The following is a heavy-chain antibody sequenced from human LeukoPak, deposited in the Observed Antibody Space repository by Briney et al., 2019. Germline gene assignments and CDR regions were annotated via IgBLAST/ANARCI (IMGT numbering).Heavy chain of an antibody. D-gene: IGHD3-3*01. Sequence: ASVKVSCKASGYTFTSYGISWVRQAPGQGLEWMGWISAYNGNTNYAQKLQGRVTMTTDTSTSTAYMELRSLRSDDTAVYYCARDEGRDRLFFWSGYRTEGDYYYYYMDVWGKGTTVTVSS. V-gene: IGHV1-18*01. CDR1: GYTFTSYG. CDR3: ARDEGRDRLFFWSGYRTEGDYYYYYMDV. J-gene: IGHJ6*03. CDR2: ISAYNGNT.